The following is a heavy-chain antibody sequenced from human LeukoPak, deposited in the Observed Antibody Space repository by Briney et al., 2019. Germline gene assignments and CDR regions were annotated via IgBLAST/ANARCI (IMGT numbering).Heavy chain of an antibody. J-gene: IGHJ4*02. CDR3: GRDRDWAFDY. CDR2: TRNDGNNK. V-gene: IGHV3-30*02. D-gene: IGHD2-21*01. CDR1: GFTFTSHG. Sequence: GGSLRLSCAASGFTFTSHGMHWVRQAPGKGLEWVAFTRNDGNNKYYADSVKGRFTISRDNSKNTLSLQMNSLRTEDTAVYYCGRDRDWAFDYWGQEILVTVSS.